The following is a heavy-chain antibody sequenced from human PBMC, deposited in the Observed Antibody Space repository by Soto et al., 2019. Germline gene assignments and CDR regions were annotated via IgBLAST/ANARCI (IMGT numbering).Heavy chain of an antibody. D-gene: IGHD7-27*01. CDR1: GYTFTSYD. CDR2: MNPNSGNT. V-gene: IGHV1-8*01. J-gene: IGHJ6*02. CDR3: ASLPWANYYYYGRDV. Sequence: QVQLVQSGAEVKKPGASVKVSCKASGYTFTSYDINWVRQATGQGLEWMGWMNPNSGNTGYAQKFQGRVTMTRNTSISTAYMELSSLRSEDTAVYYCASLPWANYYYYGRDVWGQGTTVTVSS.